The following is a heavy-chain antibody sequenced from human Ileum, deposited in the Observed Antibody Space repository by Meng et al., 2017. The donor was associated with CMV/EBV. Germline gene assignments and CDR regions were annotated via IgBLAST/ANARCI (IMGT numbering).Heavy chain of an antibody. D-gene: IGHD7-27*01. V-gene: IGHV1-18*01. Sequence: VDLVQYGTEVKRPWASVKVSCKTAGYTFTNHNIARVRQAPGQGLEGIAWISIHHGQTEYAQKYQDRLTVTRDTSTNTAYMELRSLTSDDTAMYYCARDYWGYDYWGQGTLVTVSS. J-gene: IGHJ4*02. CDR2: ISIHHGQT. CDR3: ARDYWGYDY. CDR1: GYTFTNHN.